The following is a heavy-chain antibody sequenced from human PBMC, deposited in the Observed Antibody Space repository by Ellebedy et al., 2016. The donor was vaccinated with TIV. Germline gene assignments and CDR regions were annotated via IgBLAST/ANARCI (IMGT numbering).Heavy chain of an antibody. V-gene: IGHV3-7*04. CDR1: GFSFRSYW. J-gene: IGHJ5*02. CDR2: IYQDGGVQ. Sequence: GESLKISCAASGFSFRSYWMSWVRQAPGKGLEWVANIYQDGGVQYYVDSVKGRFTISRDNADNSLFLQMTSLRVEDTAVYYCAKDGNGEGWLDPWGQGTLVTVSS. CDR3: AKDGNGEGWLDP. D-gene: IGHD4-17*01.